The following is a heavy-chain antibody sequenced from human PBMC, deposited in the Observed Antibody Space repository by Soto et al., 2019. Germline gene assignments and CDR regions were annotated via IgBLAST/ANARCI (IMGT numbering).Heavy chain of an antibody. D-gene: IGHD3-16*02. CDR3: ARLGGGYDDVWGTYRYTSLNYYYGMDV. CDR1: GGSIISGC. Sequence: PSVTLSVTWSVSGGSIISGCWTWIRHPPGKGLEWIGYIYLGGSINYNPSLKSRVIISVDTAKNQFSLKLSSVTAADTAVYYCARLGGGYDDVWGTYRYTSLNYYYGMDVWGQGTTVTVS. J-gene: IGHJ6*02. CDR2: IYLGGSI. V-gene: IGHV4-4*09.